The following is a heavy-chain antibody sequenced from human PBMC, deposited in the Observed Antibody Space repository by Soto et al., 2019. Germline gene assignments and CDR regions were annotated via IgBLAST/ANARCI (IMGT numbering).Heavy chain of an antibody. D-gene: IGHD6-13*01. J-gene: IGHJ4*02. CDR3: ARDGAAAEHFDY. Sequence: QVQLVESGGGVVQPGRSLRLSCAASGFTFSSYAMHWVRQAPGKGLEWVAVISYDGSNKDYADSVKGRFTISRHNSKNTLYLQTNSLRAEDTAVYYCARDGAAAEHFDYWGQGTLVTVSS. V-gene: IGHV3-30-3*01. CDR1: GFTFSSYA. CDR2: ISYDGSNK.